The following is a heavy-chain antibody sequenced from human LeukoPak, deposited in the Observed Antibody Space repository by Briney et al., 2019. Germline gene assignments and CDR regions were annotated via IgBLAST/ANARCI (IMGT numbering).Heavy chain of an antibody. J-gene: IGHJ4*02. CDR2: IRYDGSNK. D-gene: IGHD1-26*01. Sequence: GGSLRLSCAASGFTFSSYGMHWVRQAPGKGLEWVAFIRYDGSNKYYADSVKGRFTISRDNSKNTLYLQMNSLRAEDTAVYYCAKDRESYNYFDYWGQGTLVTVSS. CDR1: GFTFSSYG. CDR3: AKDRESYNYFDY. V-gene: IGHV3-30*02.